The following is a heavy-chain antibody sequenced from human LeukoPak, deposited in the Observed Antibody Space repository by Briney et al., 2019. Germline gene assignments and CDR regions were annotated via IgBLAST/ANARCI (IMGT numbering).Heavy chain of an antibody. CDR2: INHSGST. V-gene: IGHV4-39*07. Sequence: SETLSLTCTVSGGSISSGDYYWSWIRQPPGKGLEWIGEINHSGSTNYNPSLKSRVTISVDTSKNQFSLKLSSVTAADTAVYYCARDTMVRGVTSPQASTFFDYWGQGTLVTVSS. J-gene: IGHJ4*02. D-gene: IGHD3-10*01. CDR3: ARDTMVRGVTSPQASTFFDY. CDR1: GGSISSGDYY.